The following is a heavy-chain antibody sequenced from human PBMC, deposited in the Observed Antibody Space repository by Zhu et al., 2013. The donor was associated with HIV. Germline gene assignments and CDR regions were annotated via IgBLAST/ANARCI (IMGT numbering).Heavy chain of an antibody. CDR3: AIRVATSVTTRYSSSWYYYGMDV. CDR2: IIPIFNTT. Sequence: QVQLVQSGAEVKKPGSSVKVSCKASGGSFSSSAISWVRQATGQGLEWMGGIIPIFNTTHSAQKFQGRVTITADESTNIAYMELSRLRSEDTAVYYCAIRVATSVTTRYSSSWYYYGMDVWGQGTTVTVSS. V-gene: IGHV1-69*01. D-gene: IGHD6-13*01. CDR1: GGSFSSSA. J-gene: IGHJ6*02.